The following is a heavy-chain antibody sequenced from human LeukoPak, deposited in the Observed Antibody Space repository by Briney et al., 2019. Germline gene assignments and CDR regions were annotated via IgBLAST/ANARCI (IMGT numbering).Heavy chain of an antibody. V-gene: IGHV3-7*01. CDR1: GFTFSSYW. CDR2: IKQDGSEK. Sequence: GGSLRLSCAASGFTFSSYWMSWVRQAPGKGLEWVANIKQDGSEKYYVDSVKGRFTISRDNAKNTLYLQMNSLRAEDTAVYYCARARSSYGYGDAFDIWGQGTMVTVSS. CDR3: ARARSSYGYGDAFDI. D-gene: IGHD5-18*01. J-gene: IGHJ3*02.